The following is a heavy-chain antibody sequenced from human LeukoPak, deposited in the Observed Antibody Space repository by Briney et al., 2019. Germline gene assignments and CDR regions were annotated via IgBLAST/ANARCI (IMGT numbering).Heavy chain of an antibody. V-gene: IGHV3-7*01. J-gene: IGHJ6*03. CDR1: GFTFSSYW. Sequence: GSLRLSCAASGFTFSSYWMSWVRQAPGKGLEWVANIKQDGSEKYYVDSVKGRFTISRDNAKNSLYLQMNSLRAEDTAVYYCARGLPGSGYYYYYMDVWGKGTTVTVSS. CDR2: IKQDGSEK. D-gene: IGHD6-25*01. CDR3: ARGLPGSGYYYYYMDV.